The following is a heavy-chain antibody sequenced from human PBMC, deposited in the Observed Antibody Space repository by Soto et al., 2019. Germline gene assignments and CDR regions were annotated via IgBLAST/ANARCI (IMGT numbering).Heavy chain of an antibody. CDR1: GFTFSSYA. J-gene: IGHJ6*02. D-gene: IGHD3-3*01. CDR2: ISSNGGST. CDR3: VRRGYDFWSGYYGGDYYYGMDV. Sequence: LRLSCSASGFTFSSYAMHWVRQAPWKGLEYVSAISSNGGSTYYADSVKGRFTISRDNSKNTLYLQMSSLRAEDTAVYYCVRRGYDFWSGYYGGDYYYGMDVWGQGTTVTVSS. V-gene: IGHV3-64D*06.